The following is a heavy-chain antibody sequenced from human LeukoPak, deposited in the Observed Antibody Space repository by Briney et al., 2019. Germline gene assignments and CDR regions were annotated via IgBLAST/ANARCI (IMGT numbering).Heavy chain of an antibody. CDR2: INPNSGGT. CDR3: ARVHSSPNDVLLWFGEALPHAFDI. V-gene: IGHV1-2*02. D-gene: IGHD3-10*01. CDR1: GYTFTGYY. Sequence: GASVKVSCKASGYTFTGYYMHWVRQAPGQGLEWMGWINPNSGGTNYAQKFQGRVTMTRDTSISTAYMELSSLRSDDTAVYYCARVHSSPNDVLLWFGEALPHAFDIWGQGTMVTVSS. J-gene: IGHJ3*02.